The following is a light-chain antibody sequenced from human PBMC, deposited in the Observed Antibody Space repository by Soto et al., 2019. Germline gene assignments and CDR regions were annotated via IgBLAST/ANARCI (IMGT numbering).Light chain of an antibody. V-gene: IGLV2-8*01. CDR1: SSDVGGYNY. Sequence: QSALTQPPSASGSPGQSVTISCTGTSSDVGGYNYVSWYQQHPGKAPKLMIYEVSKQPSGVPDRFSGSKSGNTASLTVSGLQAEDEADYYCSSYAGSNNLGVFGGGTKVTVL. CDR2: EVS. CDR3: SSYAGSNNLGV. J-gene: IGLJ2*01.